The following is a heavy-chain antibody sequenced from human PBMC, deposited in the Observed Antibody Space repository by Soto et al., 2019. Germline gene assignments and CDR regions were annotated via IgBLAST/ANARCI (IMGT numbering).Heavy chain of an antibody. Sequence: EASVKVSCKASGYTFNRYAISWVRQAPGQGLEWMGWISAYNGNTNYAQKFQGRVTMTTDTSTSTAYMELNSLKTEDTAVYYCTTGPRWGQGTLVTVSS. CDR1: GYTFNRYA. CDR2: ISAYNGNT. CDR3: TTGPR. J-gene: IGHJ4*02. V-gene: IGHV1-18*01.